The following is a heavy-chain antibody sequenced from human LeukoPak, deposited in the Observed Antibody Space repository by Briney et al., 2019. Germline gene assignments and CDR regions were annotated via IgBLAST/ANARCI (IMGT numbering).Heavy chain of an antibody. CDR3: AKPLYSGSYYTPDAFDI. D-gene: IGHD1-26*01. CDR1: GFTFSSYA. V-gene: IGHV3-23*01. CDR2: ISGSGGST. Sequence: GGSLRLSCAASGFTFSSYAMSWVRQAPGKGLEWVSAISGSGGSTYYADSVKGRFTISRDNSKNTLYLQMNSLRAVDTAVYYCAKPLYSGSYYTPDAFDIWGQGTMVTVSS. J-gene: IGHJ3*02.